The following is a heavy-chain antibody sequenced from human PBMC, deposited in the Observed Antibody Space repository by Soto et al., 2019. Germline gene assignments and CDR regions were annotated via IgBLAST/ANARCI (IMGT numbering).Heavy chain of an antibody. CDR2: INSDGSST. Sequence: EVQLVESGGGLVQPGESLRLSCAASGFTFSSYWMHWVRQAPGKGLVWVSRINSDGSSTSYAGSVKGRFTISRDNAKNTLYLRMNSLRAEDTAVYYCVRTSLVVAAATREDYWGKGTLVTVSS. CDR3: VRTSLVVAAATREDY. V-gene: IGHV3-74*01. D-gene: IGHD2-15*01. CDR1: GFTFSSYW. J-gene: IGHJ4*02.